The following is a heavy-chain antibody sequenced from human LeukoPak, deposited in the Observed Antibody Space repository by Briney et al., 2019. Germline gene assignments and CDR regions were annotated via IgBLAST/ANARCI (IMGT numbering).Heavy chain of an antibody. V-gene: IGHV4-4*09. CDR1: GGSISSYY. Sequence: SETLSLTCTVSGGSISSYYWSWIRQPPGKGLEWIGYICTSGGTNYNPSLKSRVTISVDTSKNQFSLKLSSVTAAATAVYYCAGTFIAAAGTVFDYWGQGPLVIVTS. CDR3: AGTFIAAAGTVFDY. CDR2: ICTSGGT. J-gene: IGHJ4*02. D-gene: IGHD6-13*01.